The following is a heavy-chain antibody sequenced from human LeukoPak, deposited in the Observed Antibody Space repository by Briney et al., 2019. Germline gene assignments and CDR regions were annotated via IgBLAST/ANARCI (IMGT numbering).Heavy chain of an antibody. V-gene: IGHV3-43*02. CDR1: GFTFSSYG. Sequence: GGSLRLSCAASGFTFSSYGMHWVRQAPGKGLEGVSLISGDGGSTYYADSVKGRFTISRDNSKNSLYLQMNSLRTEDTALYYCAKALRHCSCGGCYQRYYYYGMDVWGQGTTVTVSS. D-gene: IGHD2-15*01. CDR3: AKALRHCSCGGCYQRYYYYGMDV. J-gene: IGHJ6*02. CDR2: ISGDGGST.